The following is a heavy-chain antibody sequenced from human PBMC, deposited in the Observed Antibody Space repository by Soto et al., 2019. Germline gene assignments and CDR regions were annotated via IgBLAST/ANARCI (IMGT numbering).Heavy chain of an antibody. D-gene: IGHD4-17*01. CDR1: GFTFRNNW. V-gene: IGHV3-7*01. CDR3: AGTFTVTTSGRDY. Sequence: PGGSLRLSCAGSGFTFRNNWMSWVRQAPGKGLEWVANIKQDGSAKNYVDSVKGRFTISRDNAKKSLYLQMNSLRAEDTAVYYCAGTFTVTTSGRDYWGQGTLVTVSS. J-gene: IGHJ4*02. CDR2: IKQDGSAK.